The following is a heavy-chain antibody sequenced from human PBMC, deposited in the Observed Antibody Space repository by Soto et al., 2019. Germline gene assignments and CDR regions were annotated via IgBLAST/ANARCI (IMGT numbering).Heavy chain of an antibody. J-gene: IGHJ6*03. CDR3: ARVCTTGTIRYYYYMDV. CDR2: MNPNSGNT. Sequence: GASVKVSCKASGYTFTSYDINWVRQATGQGLEWMGWMNPNSGNTGYAQKFQGRVTMTRNTSISTAYMELSSLRSEDTAVYYCARVCTTGTIRYYYYMDVWGKGTTVTVSS. D-gene: IGHD1-1*01. CDR1: GYTFTSYD. V-gene: IGHV1-8*01.